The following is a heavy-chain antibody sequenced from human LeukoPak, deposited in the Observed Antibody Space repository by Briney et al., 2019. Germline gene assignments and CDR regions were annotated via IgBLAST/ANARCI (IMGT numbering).Heavy chain of an antibody. V-gene: IGHV4-39*07. Sequence: SETLSLTCTVSGGSISSSSYYWGWIRQPPGKGLEWIGSIYYSGSTYYNPSLKSRVTISVDTSKNQFSLKLSSVTAADTAVYYCVRTVIPGWFDPWGQGTLVTVSS. D-gene: IGHD4-17*01. CDR1: GGSISSSSYY. J-gene: IGHJ5*02. CDR3: VRTVIPGWFDP. CDR2: IYYSGST.